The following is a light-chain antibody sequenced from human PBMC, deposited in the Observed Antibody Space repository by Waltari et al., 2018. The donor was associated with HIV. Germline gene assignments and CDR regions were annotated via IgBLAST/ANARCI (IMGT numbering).Light chain of an antibody. CDR1: QSFNYW. J-gene: IGKJ1*01. V-gene: IGKV1-5*03. CDR2: KAS. CDR3: QQYNSYPWT. Sequence: DIRMTQSPSTLSASVGDRVTITCRASQSFNYWLAWYQQKPGKAPKLLIYKASSLQTGVPSRFSGSGSGTEFTLTISRLQPDDSATYYCQQYNSYPWTFGQGTKVEIK.